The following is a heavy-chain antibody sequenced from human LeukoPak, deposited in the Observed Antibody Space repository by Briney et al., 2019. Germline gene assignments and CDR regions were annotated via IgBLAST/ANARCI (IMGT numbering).Heavy chain of an antibody. CDR3: AKELYSGYGPFDY. CDR1: GFTFSSYA. D-gene: IGHD5-12*01. Sequence: GESLRHSCAASGFTFSSYAMSWVRQAPGKGLEWVSAIGGSGSSTSYADSVKGRFTISRDNSKNTLYLQMNSLRAEDTAVYYCAKELYSGYGPFDYWGQGTLVTVSS. V-gene: IGHV3-23*01. J-gene: IGHJ4*02. CDR2: IGGSGSST.